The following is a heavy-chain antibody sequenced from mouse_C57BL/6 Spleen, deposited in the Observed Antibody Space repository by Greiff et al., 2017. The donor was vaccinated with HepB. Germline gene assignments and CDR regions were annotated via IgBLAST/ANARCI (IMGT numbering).Heavy chain of an antibody. CDR3: ARRGSSYDFDY. CDR2: ISSGGSYT. CDR1: GFTFSSYG. V-gene: IGHV5-6*01. J-gene: IGHJ2*01. D-gene: IGHD1-1*01. Sequence: EVQVVESGGDLVKPGGSLKLSCAASGFTFSSYGMSWVRQTPDKRLEWVATISSGGSYTYYPDSVKGRFTISRDNVKNTLYLQMSSLKSEDTAMYYCARRGSSYDFDYWGQGTTLTVSS.